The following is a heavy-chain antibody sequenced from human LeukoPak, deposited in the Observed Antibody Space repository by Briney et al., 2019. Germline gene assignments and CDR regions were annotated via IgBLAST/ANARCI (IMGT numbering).Heavy chain of an antibody. CDR1: GGSISSYY. V-gene: IGHV4-59*01. D-gene: IGHD1-26*01. CDR2: IYYSGST. Sequence: SETLSLTCTVSGGSISSYYWSWIRQPPGKGLEWIGYIYYSGSTNYNPSLKSRVTISVDTSKNQFSLKLSSVTAADTAVYYCARNRRELDFDYWGQGTLVTVSS. J-gene: IGHJ4*02. CDR3: ARNRRELDFDY.